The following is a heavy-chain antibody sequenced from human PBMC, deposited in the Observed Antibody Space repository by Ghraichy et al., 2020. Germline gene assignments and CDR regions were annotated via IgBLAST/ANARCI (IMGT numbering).Heavy chain of an antibody. J-gene: IGHJ4*02. Sequence: ASVKVSCKASGYTFTSYDINWVRQATGQGLEGRGWMNPNSGNTGYAQKFQGRVPRTRDTPISTAYMELSSLRSEDTAGYYCGRVYGSSWFLGGGWYGDGVLGGFDYWCQGTLVTVSS. V-gene: IGHV1-8*01. CDR1: GYTFTSYD. CDR2: MNPNSGNT. CDR3: GRVYGSSWFLGGGWYGDGVLGGFDY. D-gene: IGHD6-13*01.